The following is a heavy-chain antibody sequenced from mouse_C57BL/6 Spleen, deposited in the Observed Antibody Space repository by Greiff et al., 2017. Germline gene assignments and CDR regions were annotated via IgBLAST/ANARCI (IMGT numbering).Heavy chain of an antibody. CDR3: VKAPYDYRYFDV. V-gene: IGHV7-4*04. CDR1: GFTFTDYY. D-gene: IGHD2-4*01. Sequence: EVMLVESGGGLVQPGASGFTFTDYYMSWVRQPPGKAPEWLALIRNKANGYTTEYTASVKGRFTISRDNSQNILYLQMNTLRAEDSATYYCVKAPYDYRYFDVWGTGTTVTVSS. J-gene: IGHJ1*03. CDR2: IRNKANGYTT.